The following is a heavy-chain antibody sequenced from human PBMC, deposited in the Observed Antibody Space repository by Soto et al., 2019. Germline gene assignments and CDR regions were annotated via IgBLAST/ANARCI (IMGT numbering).Heavy chain of an antibody. CDR3: ARDLEAAGVDY. CDR2: IIPILGIA. CDR1: GGTFSSYT. V-gene: IGHV1-69*04. D-gene: IGHD6-13*01. Sequence: ASVKVSCKASGGTFSSYTISWVRQAPGQGLEWMGRIIPILGIANYAQKFQGRVTVTADKSTNTAYMELSSLRSEDTAVYYCARDLEAAGVDYWGQGTLVTVSS. J-gene: IGHJ4*02.